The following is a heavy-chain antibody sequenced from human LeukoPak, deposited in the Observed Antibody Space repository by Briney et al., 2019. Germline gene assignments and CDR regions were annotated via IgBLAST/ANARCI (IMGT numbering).Heavy chain of an antibody. V-gene: IGHV4-34*01. CDR3: ARGLSSYCSGGSCSFTYFDY. CDR2: IDHSGST. D-gene: IGHD2-15*01. Sequence: PSETLSLTCAVYGGSFSGNYWSWIRQPPGKGLEWIGEIDHSGSTNYNPSLKSRVIISVDTSKNQFSLGLSSVTAADTAVYFCARGLSSYCSGGSCSFTYFDYWGQGTLVTVSS. J-gene: IGHJ4*02. CDR1: GGSFSGNY.